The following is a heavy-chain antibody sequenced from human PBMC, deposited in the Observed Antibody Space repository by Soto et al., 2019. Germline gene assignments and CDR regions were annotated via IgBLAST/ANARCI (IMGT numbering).Heavy chain of an antibody. V-gene: IGHV4-31*03. CDR3: ARSYSSSWYAGY. CDR1: GGSISSGGYY. Sequence: TLSLTCTVSGGSISSGGYYWSWIRQHPGKGLEWIGYIYYSGSTYYNPSLKSRVTISVDTSKNQFSLKLSSVTAADTAVYYCARSYSSSWYAGYWGQGTLVTVSS. D-gene: IGHD6-13*01. J-gene: IGHJ4*02. CDR2: IYYSGST.